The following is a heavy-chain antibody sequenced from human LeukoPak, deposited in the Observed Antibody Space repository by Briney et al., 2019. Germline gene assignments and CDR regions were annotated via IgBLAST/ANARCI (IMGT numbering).Heavy chain of an antibody. Sequence: GGSLRLSCAASGFTVRSNYMIWVRQTPGKGLEWVSVIYSGGSTYYADSVKGRFTISRDNAKNSLYLQMNSLRAEDTALYYCASWLRDAYEMDESAFDIWGQGTMVTVSS. V-gene: IGHV3-66*01. J-gene: IGHJ3*02. CDR1: GFTVRSNY. CDR3: ASWLRDAYEMDESAFDI. CDR2: IYSGGST. D-gene: IGHD5-24*01.